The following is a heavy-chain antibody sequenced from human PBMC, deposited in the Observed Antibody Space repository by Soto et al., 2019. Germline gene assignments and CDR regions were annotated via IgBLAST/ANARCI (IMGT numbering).Heavy chain of an antibody. Sequence: SETLSLTCTVSGGSISSYYWSWIRQPPGKGLEWIGYIYYSASTNYSPSLKSRVTISVDTSNNQFSLNLSFVTAADTAVYYCARHLPYCGGDCYSLDYWGQGTLVTVSS. J-gene: IGHJ4*02. CDR2: IYYSAST. CDR3: ARHLPYCGGDCYSLDY. D-gene: IGHD2-21*02. V-gene: IGHV4-59*08. CDR1: GGSISSYY.